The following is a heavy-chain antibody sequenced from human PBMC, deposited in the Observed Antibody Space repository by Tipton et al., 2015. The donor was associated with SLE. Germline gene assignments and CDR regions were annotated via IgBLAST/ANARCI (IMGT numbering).Heavy chain of an antibody. CDR1: GDSIIGTNW. CDR3: ARVNGGRAQFDY. V-gene: IGHV4-4*02. J-gene: IGHJ4*02. CDR2: IYDSGNT. Sequence: TLSLTCAVSGDSIIGTNWWSWVHQPPGKGLEWVGEIYDSGNTNYNPSLKSRVTISVDTSKNQFSLKLSSVTAADTAVYYCARVNGGRAQFDYWGQGTLVSVSS. D-gene: IGHD1-26*01.